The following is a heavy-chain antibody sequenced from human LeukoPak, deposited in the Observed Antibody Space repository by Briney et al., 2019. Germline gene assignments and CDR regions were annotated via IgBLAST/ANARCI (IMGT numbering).Heavy chain of an antibody. CDR3: TRDRRYGGMDV. D-gene: IGHD3-10*01. Sequence: GGSLRLSCAASGFTFSSYWMHWVRQAPGKGPVWVSRIISDGSSATHADSVKGRFTVSRDNAKNMLYLQMNSLRAEDTAVYYCTRDRRYGGMDVWGQGTTVTVSS. CDR2: IISDGSSA. CDR1: GFTFSSYW. V-gene: IGHV3-74*01. J-gene: IGHJ6*02.